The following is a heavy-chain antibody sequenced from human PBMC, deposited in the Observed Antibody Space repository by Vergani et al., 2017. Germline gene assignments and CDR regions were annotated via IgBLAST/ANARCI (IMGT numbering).Heavy chain of an antibody. V-gene: IGHV3-23*01. Sequence: EVQLLESGGGLVQPGGSLRLSCAASGFTFSSYAMSWVRQAPGKGLEWVSGMSGSGGSTYYADSVKGRFPMSRDNSKHTLYLQMNRLRAEDTAVYYCAKGCTWTYYDFWSGYFHFDYGGQGTLVTVSS. CDR1: GFTFSSYA. J-gene: IGHJ4*02. CDR2: MSGSGGST. D-gene: IGHD3-3*01. CDR3: AKGCTWTYYDFWSGYFHFDY.